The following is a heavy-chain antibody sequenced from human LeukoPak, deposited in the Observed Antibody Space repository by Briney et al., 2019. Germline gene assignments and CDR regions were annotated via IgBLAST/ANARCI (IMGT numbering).Heavy chain of an antibody. D-gene: IGHD1-26*01. Sequence: ASVKVSCKASGYTFTGYYMHWVRQAPGQGLEWMGWINPNSGGTNYAQKFQGRVTMTRDTYISTAYMELSRLRSDDTAVYYCARARAYSGSPKGPYDFDYWGQGPLVTVSS. J-gene: IGHJ4*02. CDR2: INPNSGGT. V-gene: IGHV1-2*02. CDR1: GYTFTGYY. CDR3: ARARAYSGSPKGPYDFDY.